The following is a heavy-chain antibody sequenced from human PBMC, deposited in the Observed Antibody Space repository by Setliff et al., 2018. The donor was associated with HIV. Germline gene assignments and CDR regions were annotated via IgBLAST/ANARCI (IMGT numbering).Heavy chain of an antibody. Sequence: ASVKVSCKASGYTFTVYYMHWVRQAPGQGLEWMGWIKPDTGGTNYAQKFQGRVTMTRDTSITTAYMELSRLGSDDTAVHYCATDDYGGDSFDNWGQGTLVTVSS. CDR1: GYTFTVYY. CDR2: IKPDTGGT. CDR3: ATDDYGGDSFDN. V-gene: IGHV1-2*02. J-gene: IGHJ4*02. D-gene: IGHD4-17*01.